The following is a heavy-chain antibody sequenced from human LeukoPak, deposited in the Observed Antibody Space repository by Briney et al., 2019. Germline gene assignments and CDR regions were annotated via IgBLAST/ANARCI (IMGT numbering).Heavy chain of an antibody. J-gene: IGHJ4*02. D-gene: IGHD3-10*01. CDR1: GFTFGDYA. Sequence: GGSLRLSCAASGFTFGDYAMHWVRQAPGKGLEWVSVIYSGGTTYYADSVKGRFTISRDNSKNTLYLQMNSLRAEDTAVYYCASMRSFYFDYWGQGTLVTVSS. V-gene: IGHV3-66*01. CDR3: ASMRSFYFDY. CDR2: IYSGGTT.